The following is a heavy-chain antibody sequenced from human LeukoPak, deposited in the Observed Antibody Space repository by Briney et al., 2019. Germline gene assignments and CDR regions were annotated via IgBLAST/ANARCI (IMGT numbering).Heavy chain of an antibody. CDR3: ARDSLGYSYYIDY. J-gene: IGHJ4*02. V-gene: IGHV3-21*01. CDR2: ISSSSSYI. Sequence: ASVKVSCKASGGTFSSYSMNWVRQAPGKGLEWVSSISSSSSYIYYADSVKGRFTISRDNAKNSLYLQMNSLRAEDTAVYYCARDSLGYSYYIDYWGQGTLVTVSS. D-gene: IGHD5-18*01. CDR1: GGTFSSYS.